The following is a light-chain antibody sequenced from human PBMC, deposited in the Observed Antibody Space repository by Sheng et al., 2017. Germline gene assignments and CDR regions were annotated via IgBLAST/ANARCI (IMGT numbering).Light chain of an antibody. Sequence: QSVVTQPPSASGTPGQRVTISCSGSSSNIGSNTVNWYQHLPGTAPRLLMYSNNQRPSGVPDRFSGSKSGTSASLAISGLRSEDEADYYCAAWDDSLRGVFGGGTKLTVL. J-gene: IGLJ3*02. CDR3: AAWDDSLRGV. CDR1: SSNIGSNT. V-gene: IGLV1-47*02. CDR2: SNN.